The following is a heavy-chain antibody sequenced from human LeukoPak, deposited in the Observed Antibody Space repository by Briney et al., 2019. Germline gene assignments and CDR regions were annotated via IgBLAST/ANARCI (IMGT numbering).Heavy chain of an antibody. CDR1: RFTFSNYA. J-gene: IGHJ4*02. D-gene: IGHD6-13*01. CDR3: ANRRSSTSYYFEY. V-gene: IGHV3-23*01. CDR2: ISGSGGST. Sequence: GGSLRLSCAASRFTFSNYAMSWVRQAPGKGLEWVSAISGSGGSTYYADSVKGRFTISRDNSKNTVYLQMNSLRAEDTAVYYCANRRSSTSYYFEYWGQGSLVTVSS.